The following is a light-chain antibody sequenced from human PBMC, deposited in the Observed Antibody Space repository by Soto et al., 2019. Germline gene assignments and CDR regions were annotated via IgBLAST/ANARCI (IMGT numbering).Light chain of an antibody. CDR1: SSDVGGYNY. J-gene: IGLJ3*02. Sequence: QSALTQPASVAGSPGQSITISCTGTSSDVGGYNYVSWYQQHPGKVPKLIIYEVKNRPSGVSSRFSGSKSGNTASLTISGIQPEDEADYYCRSFTGISTQVLAGGTKVTVL. CDR2: EVK. V-gene: IGLV2-14*01. CDR3: RSFTGISTQV.